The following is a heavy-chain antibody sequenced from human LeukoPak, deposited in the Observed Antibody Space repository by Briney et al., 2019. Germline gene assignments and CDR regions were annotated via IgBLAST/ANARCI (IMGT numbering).Heavy chain of an antibody. D-gene: IGHD6-19*01. CDR1: GFTFSTYG. J-gene: IGHJ2*01. Sequence: GGSLRLSCAASGFTFSTYGMHWVRQAPGKGLDWVAVISYDGSNEYYADSVKGRFTISRDNSRNTLYLQMNSLRAEDTAVYYCAKEYNSDHWYFDLWGLGTLVTVSS. V-gene: IGHV3-30*18. CDR2: ISYDGSNE. CDR3: AKEYNSDHWYFDL.